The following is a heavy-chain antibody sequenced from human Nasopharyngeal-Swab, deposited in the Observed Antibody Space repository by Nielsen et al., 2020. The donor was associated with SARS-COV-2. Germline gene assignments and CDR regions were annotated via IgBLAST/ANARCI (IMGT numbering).Heavy chain of an antibody. CDR1: GFTFSSYW. V-gene: IGHV3-74*01. Sequence: GGSLRLSCAASGFTFSSYWMHWVRQAPGKGLVWVSRINEDGSSTSYADSLKGRFTISRDNAENTLYLQMNSLSAEGTAVYYCTRAGSFRHDYWGQGTLVTVSS. CDR3: TRAGSFRHDY. J-gene: IGHJ4*02. CDR2: INEDGSST. D-gene: IGHD6-13*01.